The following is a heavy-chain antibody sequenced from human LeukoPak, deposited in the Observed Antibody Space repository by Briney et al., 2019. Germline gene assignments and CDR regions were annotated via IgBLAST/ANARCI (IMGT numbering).Heavy chain of an antibody. CDR1: TFTFSSYS. V-gene: IGHV3-21*01. D-gene: IGHD5-18*01. J-gene: IGHJ4*02. CDR2: ISSGSKYI. CDR3: ARALSYSYGSMDF. Sequence: SGGSLRLSCATSTFTFSSYSMNWVRQVPGKGLEWVSSISSGSKYIYNADSVKGRFTISRDNAKNSLYLQMNSLRAEDTAVYYCARALSYSYGSMDFWGQGTLVIVSS.